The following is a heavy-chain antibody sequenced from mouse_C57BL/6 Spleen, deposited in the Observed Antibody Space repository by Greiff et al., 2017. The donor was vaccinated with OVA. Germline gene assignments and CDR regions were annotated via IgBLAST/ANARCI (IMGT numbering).Heavy chain of an antibody. Sequence: QVQLKQPGAELVKPGASVKMSCKASGYTFTSYWITWVKQRPGQGLEWIGDIYPGSGSTNYNEKLKSKATLTVDTSSSTACMQLRGLTSEDSAVNYCARELTGTEYWGQGTTLTVSS. J-gene: IGHJ2*01. CDR3: ARELTGTEY. V-gene: IGHV1-55*01. D-gene: IGHD4-1*01. CDR2: IYPGSGST. CDR1: GYTFTSYW.